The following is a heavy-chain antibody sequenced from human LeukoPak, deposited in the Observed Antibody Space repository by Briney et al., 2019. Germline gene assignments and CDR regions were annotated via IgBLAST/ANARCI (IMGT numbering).Heavy chain of an antibody. CDR3: ASQTYYYDSSGYSLFDY. D-gene: IGHD3-22*01. CDR1: GFTFSTYA. J-gene: IGHJ4*02. Sequence: GGSLRLSCAASGFTFSTYAMSWVRQAPGKGLEWVSTISGSGGSTYYADSVKGRFTISRDNSKNTLYLQMNSLRAEDTAVYYCASQTYYYDSSGYSLFDYWGQGTLVTVSS. V-gene: IGHV3-23*01. CDR2: ISGSGGST.